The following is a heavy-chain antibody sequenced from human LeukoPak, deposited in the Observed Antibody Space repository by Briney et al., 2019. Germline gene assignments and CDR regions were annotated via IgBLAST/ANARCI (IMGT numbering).Heavy chain of an antibody. CDR3: ARSSSRYCSGGSCYSGVLGYFDY. V-gene: IGHV3-11*04. J-gene: IGHJ4*02. Sequence: PGGSLRLSCAASGFTVSSNYMSWVRQAPGKGLEWVSYISSSGSTIYYADSVKGRFTISRDNAKNSLYLQMNSLRAEDTAVYYCARSSSRYCSGGSCYSGVLGYFDYWGQGTLVTVSS. CDR2: ISSSGSTI. D-gene: IGHD2-15*01. CDR1: GFTVSSNY.